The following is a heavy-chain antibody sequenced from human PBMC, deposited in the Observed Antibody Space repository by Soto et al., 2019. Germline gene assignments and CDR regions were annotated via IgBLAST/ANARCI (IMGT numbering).Heavy chain of an antibody. V-gene: IGHV3-49*03. CDR2: IRSKAYGGTT. CDR1: GFTFGDYA. Sequence: GGSLRLSCTASGFTFGDYAMSWFRQAPGKGLEWVGFIRSKAYGGTTEYAASVKGRFTISRDDSKSIAYLQMNSLKTEDTAVYYCTRDSSPKMTTVPYFDYWGQGTLVTVSS. J-gene: IGHJ4*02. CDR3: TRDSSPKMTTVPYFDY. D-gene: IGHD4-17*01.